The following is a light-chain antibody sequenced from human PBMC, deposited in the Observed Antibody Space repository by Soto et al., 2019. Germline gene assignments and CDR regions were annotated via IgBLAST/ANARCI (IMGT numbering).Light chain of an antibody. CDR2: GAS. CDR1: QSVSSSY. Sequence: EIVLTQSPGTLYLSPGERATLSCRASQSVSSSYLAWYQQKPGQAPRLLIYGASTRATGIPDRFGGSGSGTDFTLTISRLEPEDFEVYCCQQYGSSPLTFGGGTKVEIK. CDR3: QQYGSSPLT. J-gene: IGKJ4*01. V-gene: IGKV3-20*01.